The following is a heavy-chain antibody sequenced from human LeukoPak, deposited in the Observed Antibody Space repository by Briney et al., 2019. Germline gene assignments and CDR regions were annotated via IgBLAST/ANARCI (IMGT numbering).Heavy chain of an antibody. CDR1: GFTFSSYG. D-gene: IGHD6-19*01. J-gene: IGHJ3*02. Sequence: GGSLRLSCAASGFTFSSYGMHWVRQAPGKGLEWVAVIWYDGSNKYYAGSVKGRFTISRDNSKNTLYLQMNSLRAEDTAVYYCAKGKQWLSQTTAFDIWGQGTMVTVSS. V-gene: IGHV3-33*06. CDR3: AKGKQWLSQTTAFDI. CDR2: IWYDGSNK.